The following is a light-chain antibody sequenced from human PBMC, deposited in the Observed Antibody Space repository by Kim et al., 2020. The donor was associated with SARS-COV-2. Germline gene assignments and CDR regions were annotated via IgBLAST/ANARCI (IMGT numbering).Light chain of an antibody. CDR3: QQYDNYPWT. CDR1: QGISNY. Sequence: DIQMTQSPSSLSASVGDRVTITCRASQGISNYVDWFQQKPGKAPKPLIYAASNLQSGVPSKFRGSGSGTDFTFTISNLQPEDFATYYCQQYDNYPWTFGHGTKVDIK. V-gene: IGKV1-16*02. J-gene: IGKJ1*01. CDR2: AAS.